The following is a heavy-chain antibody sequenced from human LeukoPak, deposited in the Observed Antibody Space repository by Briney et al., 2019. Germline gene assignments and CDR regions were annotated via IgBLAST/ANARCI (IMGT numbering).Heavy chain of an antibody. CDR3: AKGGHTIVRRVCDY. CDR2: ISAYNGNK. CDR1: GYTFTSYG. V-gene: IGHV1-18*01. J-gene: IGHJ4*02. D-gene: IGHD3-10*01. Sequence: GASVKVSCKTSGYTFTSYGISWVRQAPGQGLEWMGWISAYNGNKDYAQKFQGRVTMTTDTSTSTAYMELRSLRSDDTAVYYRAKGGHTIVRRVCDYWGQGTLVTVSS.